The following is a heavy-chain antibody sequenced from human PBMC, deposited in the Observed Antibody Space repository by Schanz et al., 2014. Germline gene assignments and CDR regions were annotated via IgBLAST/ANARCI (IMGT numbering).Heavy chain of an antibody. CDR1: GGTFSSYT. Sequence: QVQLVQSGAEVKKPGSSMKVSCKASGGTFSSYTISWVRQARGQGLEWVGRFIPILDVGNYAQQFQGRVTFTADRSTSTAYMELSSLRSEDTAVYYCARGYGDSPTDFWGQGTLVTVSS. CDR3: ARGYGDSPTDF. J-gene: IGHJ4*02. V-gene: IGHV1-69*02. CDR2: FIPILDVG. D-gene: IGHD4-17*01.